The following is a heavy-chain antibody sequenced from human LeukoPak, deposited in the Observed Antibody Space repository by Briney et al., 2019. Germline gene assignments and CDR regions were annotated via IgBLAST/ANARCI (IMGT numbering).Heavy chain of an antibody. D-gene: IGHD3-10*01. CDR1: GFTFSDCA. J-gene: IGHJ1*01. V-gene: IGHV3-30-3*01. Sequence: GRSLRLSCAASGFTFSDCAVHWVRQAPAKGLEWVALISYDGSNKYYADSVKGRFTISRDNSKNTMSLQMNSLRREDTAVYYCASRTNSGPPFWGQGTLVTVSS. CDR2: ISYDGSNK. CDR3: ASRTNSGPPF.